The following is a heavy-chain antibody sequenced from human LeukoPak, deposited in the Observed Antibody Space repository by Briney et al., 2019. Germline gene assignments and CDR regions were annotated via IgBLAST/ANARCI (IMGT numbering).Heavy chain of an antibody. D-gene: IGHD6-13*01. CDR1: GYTLTELS. CDR2: FDPEDGET. J-gene: IGHJ4*02. V-gene: IGHV1-24*01. CDR3: ARDPGIAAAGVFDY. Sequence: ASVKVSCKVSGYTLTELSMHWVRQAPGKGLEWMGGFDPEDGETIYAQKFQGRATMTEDTSTETAYMELSSLRSEDTAVYYCARDPGIAAAGVFDYWGQGTLVTVSS.